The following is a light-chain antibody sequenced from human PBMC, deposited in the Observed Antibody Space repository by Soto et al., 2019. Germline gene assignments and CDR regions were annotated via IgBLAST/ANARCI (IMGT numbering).Light chain of an antibody. J-gene: IGKJ4*01. CDR1: QSIGSL. CDR3: QQFSPFLLT. CDR2: EAS. V-gene: IGKV1-5*03. Sequence: DIQMTQSPYALSASVGDRVTITCRASQSIGSLLAWYQQKPGKAPKLLIYEASSLHSGVPSRFSGSGSGTEFTLTISRLPPDDFGTYYCQQFSPFLLTFGGGTKVDIK.